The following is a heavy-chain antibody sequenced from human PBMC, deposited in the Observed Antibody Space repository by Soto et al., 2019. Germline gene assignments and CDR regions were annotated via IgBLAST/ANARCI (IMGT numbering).Heavy chain of an antibody. J-gene: IGHJ4*02. CDR2: IHYSGSA. Sequence: SETLSLTCTVSGGSISSYYWSWIRQPPGKGLEWIGYIHYSGSANYNPSLKSRIIISVDTSKNQFSLKLSSVSAADTAVYYCVRAKGSSTWYPFDYWGQGTLVTVSS. CDR1: GGSISSYY. CDR3: VRAKGSSTWYPFDY. V-gene: IGHV4-59*01. D-gene: IGHD6-13*01.